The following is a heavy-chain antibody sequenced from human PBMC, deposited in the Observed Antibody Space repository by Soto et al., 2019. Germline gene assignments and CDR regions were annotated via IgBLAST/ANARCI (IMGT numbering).Heavy chain of an antibody. CDR3: ARDPRETTYYLDY. J-gene: IGHJ4*02. D-gene: IGHD1-1*01. CDR2: ISYDGTNE. CDR1: GFTFHSFT. Sequence: QVQLVESGGGVVQPGRSLRLSCAASGFTFHSFTMHWVRQSPGKGLEWVALISYDGTNEYYADSVKGRFTISRDNSKSTLYLQMSSLRTDDTALYYCARDPRETTYYLDYWGQGTLVTVSS. V-gene: IGHV3-30-3*01.